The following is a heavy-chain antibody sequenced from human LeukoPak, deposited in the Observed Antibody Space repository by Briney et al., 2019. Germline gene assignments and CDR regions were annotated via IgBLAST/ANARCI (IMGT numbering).Heavy chain of an antibody. V-gene: IGHV4-38-2*01. Sequence: SETLSLTCAVSGYSISSGYYWGWIRQPPGKGLEWLGSIYHSGSTYYNPSLKSRVTISVDTSKNQFSLKLSSVTAADTAVYYCARHYEYYDFWSGDWGFDYWGQGTLVTVSS. CDR3: ARHYEYYDFWSGDWGFDY. D-gene: IGHD3-3*01. J-gene: IGHJ4*02. CDR2: IYHSGST. CDR1: GYSISSGYY.